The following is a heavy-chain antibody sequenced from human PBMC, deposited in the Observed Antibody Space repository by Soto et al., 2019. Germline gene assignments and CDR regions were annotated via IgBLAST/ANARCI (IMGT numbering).Heavy chain of an antibody. CDR3: AREVGATSIADY. CDR2: IYYSGST. J-gene: IGHJ4*02. CDR1: GGSVSSGSYS. D-gene: IGHD1-26*01. V-gene: IGHV4-61*01. Sequence: PSETLSLTCTVSGGSVSSGSYSWSWNRQPPGKGLEWIGYIYYSGSTNYNPSPKSRVTISVDTSKNQFSLKLSSVTAADTAVYYCAREVGATSIADYWGQGTLVTVSS.